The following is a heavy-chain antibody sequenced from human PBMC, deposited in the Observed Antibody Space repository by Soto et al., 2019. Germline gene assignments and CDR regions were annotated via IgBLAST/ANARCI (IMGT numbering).Heavy chain of an antibody. V-gene: IGHV1-69*01. CDR3: ARSQGSSTSFDIYCYYCYGMDV. D-gene: IGHD2-2*01. CDR2: IIPIPGTA. CDR1: GGTFGSYA. J-gene: IGHJ6*02. Sequence: QVQLVQSGAEVKKPGSSVKVSCKASGGTFGSYAISWVRQAPGQGLEWMGGIIPIPGTANYAQKFQGRVTIAADESTSTAYMELSSLRSEDTAVYSCARSQGSSTSFDIYCYYCYGMDVWGQGTTVTVSS.